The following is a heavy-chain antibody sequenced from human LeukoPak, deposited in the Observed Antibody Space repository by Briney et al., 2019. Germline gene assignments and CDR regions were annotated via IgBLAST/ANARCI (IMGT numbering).Heavy chain of an antibody. CDR3: TRYQPVALDAFDI. J-gene: IGHJ3*02. CDR2: ISSSSSYI. CDR1: GFTFSTYS. D-gene: IGHD2-21*01. Sequence: GGSLRLSCAASGFTFSTYSINWVRQAPGKWLEWVSSISSSSSYIYYADSVKGRFTISRDDAKNSLYLQMNSLRAEDTAVYYCTRYQPVALDAFDIWGQGTMVTVSS. V-gene: IGHV3-21*01.